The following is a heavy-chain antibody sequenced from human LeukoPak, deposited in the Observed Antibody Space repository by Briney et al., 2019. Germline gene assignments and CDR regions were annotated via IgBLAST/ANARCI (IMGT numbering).Heavy chain of an antibody. Sequence: SVKVSCKASGGTFSSYAISWVRQAPGQGLEWMGGIIPIFGTANYAQKFQGRVTITADESTSTAYMELSSLRSEDTAVYYCARDGAAAGTLADYYYYMDVWGKGTTITISS. D-gene: IGHD6-13*01. CDR2: IIPIFGTA. CDR3: ARDGAAAGTLADYYYYMDV. V-gene: IGHV1-69*13. J-gene: IGHJ6*03. CDR1: GGTFSSYA.